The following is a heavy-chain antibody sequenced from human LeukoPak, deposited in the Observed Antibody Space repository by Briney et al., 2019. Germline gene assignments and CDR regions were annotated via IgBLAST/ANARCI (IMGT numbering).Heavy chain of an antibody. CDR1: GYTFTSYG. CDR3: ARDPWYGDRIAVAGSLPDY. V-gene: IGHV1-18*01. CDR2: ISAYNGNT. D-gene: IGHD6-19*01. Sequence: ASVKVSCKASGYTFTSYGISWVRQAPGQGLEWMGWISAYNGNTNYAQKLQGRVTMTTDTSTSTAYMELRSLRSDDTAVYYCARDPWYGDRIAVAGSLPDYWGQGTLVTVSS. J-gene: IGHJ4*02.